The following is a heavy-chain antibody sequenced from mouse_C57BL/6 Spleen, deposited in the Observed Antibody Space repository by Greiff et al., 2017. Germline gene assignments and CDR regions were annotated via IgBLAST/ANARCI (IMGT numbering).Heavy chain of an antibody. J-gene: IGHJ1*03. CDR2: ISNLAYSI. CDR1: GFTFSDYG. Sequence: EVQRVESGGGLVQPGGSLKLSCAASGFTFSDYGMAWVRQAPRKGPEWVAFISNLAYSIYYADTVTGRFTISRENAKNTLYLEMSSLRSEDTAMYYCARRGTTTVVAPWYFDVWGTGTTVTVSS. CDR3: ARRGTTTVVAPWYFDV. V-gene: IGHV5-15*01. D-gene: IGHD1-1*01.